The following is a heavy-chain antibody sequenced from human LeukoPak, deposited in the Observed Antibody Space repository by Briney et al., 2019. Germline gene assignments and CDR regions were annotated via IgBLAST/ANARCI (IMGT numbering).Heavy chain of an antibody. CDR2: IYHSGST. CDR3: ARGPPPVVPAADNWFDP. V-gene: IGHV4-30-2*01. J-gene: IGHJ5*02. Sequence: ASETLSLTCTVSGGSISSGGYYWSWIRQPPGKGLEWIGYIYHSGSTYYNPSLKSRVTISVDRSKNQFSLKLSSVTAADTAVYYCARGPPPVVPAADNWFDPWGQGTLVTVSS. D-gene: IGHD2-2*01. CDR1: GGSISSGGYY.